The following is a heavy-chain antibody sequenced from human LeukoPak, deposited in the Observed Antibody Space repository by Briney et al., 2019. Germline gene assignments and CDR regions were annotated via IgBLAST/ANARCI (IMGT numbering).Heavy chain of an antibody. Sequence: GGSLRLSCAASGFTFSSYSMNWVRQAPGKGLEWVSSISSSSSYIYYADSVKGRFTISRDNAKNSLYLQMNSLRAEDTAVYYCAREIGGYSYGSYYYYYYMDVWGKGTTVTVSS. CDR3: AREIGGYSYGSYYYYYYMDV. CDR2: ISSSSSYI. J-gene: IGHJ6*03. D-gene: IGHD5-18*01. CDR1: GFTFSSYS. V-gene: IGHV3-21*01.